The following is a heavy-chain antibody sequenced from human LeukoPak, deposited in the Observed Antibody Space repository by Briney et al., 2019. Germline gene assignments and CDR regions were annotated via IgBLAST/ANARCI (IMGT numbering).Heavy chain of an antibody. D-gene: IGHD2/OR15-2a*01. CDR2: INHSGST. J-gene: IGHJ4*02. CDR1: GGSFSGYY. Sequence: PSETLSLTCAVYGGSFSGYYWSWIRQPPGKGLEWIGEINHSGSTNYNPSLKSRVTISVDTSKNQFSLKLSSVTAADTAVYYCAGRGFSRPFRLWGQGTLVTVSS. V-gene: IGHV4-34*01. CDR3: AGRGFSRPFRL.